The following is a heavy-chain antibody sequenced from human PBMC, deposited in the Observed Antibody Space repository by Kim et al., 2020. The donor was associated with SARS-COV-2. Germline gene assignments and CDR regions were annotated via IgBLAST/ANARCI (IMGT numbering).Heavy chain of an antibody. CDR3: ASLTEAEYGDDY. D-gene: IGHD3-10*01. Sequence: GGSLRLSCAASGFTFSSYAMHWVRQAPGKGLEWVAVISYDGSNKYYADSVKGRFTISRDNSKNTLYLQMNSLRAEDTAVYYCASLTEAEYGDDYWGQGTLVTVSS. J-gene: IGHJ4*02. CDR1: GFTFSSYA. CDR2: ISYDGSNK. V-gene: IGHV3-30*04.